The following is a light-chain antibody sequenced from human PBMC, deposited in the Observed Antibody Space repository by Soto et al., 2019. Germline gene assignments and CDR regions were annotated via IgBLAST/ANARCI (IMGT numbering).Light chain of an antibody. CDR3: QQRSNWYS. V-gene: IGKV3-11*01. CDR1: QSVSSY. CDR2: DAS. J-gene: IGKJ2*01. Sequence: EIVLTQSPATLSLSPGERATLSCRASQSVSSYLAWYQHNPGQPPRLLIYDASNRATGIPARFSGSGSGTDFTLTISSLEPEDFAVYYCQQRSNWYSFGQGTKLEIK.